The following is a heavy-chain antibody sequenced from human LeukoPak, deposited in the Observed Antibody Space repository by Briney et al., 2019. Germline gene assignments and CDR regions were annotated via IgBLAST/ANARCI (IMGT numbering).Heavy chain of an antibody. V-gene: IGHV3-11*06. D-gene: IGHD3-9*01. CDR3: ARDPENYDILTGYSSSDAFDI. CDR2: ISSSSSYT. Sequence: GGSLRLSCAASGFTFSDYYMSWIRQAPGKGLEWVSYISSSSSYTNYADSVKGRFTISRDNAKNSLYLQMNSLRAEDTAVYYCARDPENYDILTGYSSSDAFDIWGQGTMVTVSS. CDR1: GFTFSDYY. J-gene: IGHJ3*02.